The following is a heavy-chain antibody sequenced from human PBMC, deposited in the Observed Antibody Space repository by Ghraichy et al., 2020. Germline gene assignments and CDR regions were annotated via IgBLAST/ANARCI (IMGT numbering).Heavy chain of an antibody. D-gene: IGHD3-3*01. J-gene: IGHJ4*02. V-gene: IGHV4-59*01. CDR1: GGSINNYY. Sequence: SETLSLTCTVSGGSINNYYWSWIRQPPGKGLDWIGNIYYSGSTNYNPSLKSRISISVDTSRTQFSLKLSSVTDADTAVYYCARGTIFGVVTNGGQGTLVTVSS. CDR2: IYYSGST. CDR3: ARGTIFGVVTN.